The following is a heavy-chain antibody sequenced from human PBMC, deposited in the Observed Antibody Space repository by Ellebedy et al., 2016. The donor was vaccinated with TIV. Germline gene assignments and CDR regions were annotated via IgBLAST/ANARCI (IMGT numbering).Heavy chain of an antibody. Sequence: AASVKVSCKASGYTFIDYYMNWVRQAPGQGLEWMGWINPSTGGTHFAQMFQGRVTMTRDTSTNTAYMDLTRRGSDDTAIYYCARGSRGVAVAGTEFDYWGQGTLVTVSS. CDR1: GYTFIDYY. J-gene: IGHJ4*02. CDR2: INPSTGGT. CDR3: ARGSRGVAVAGTEFDY. V-gene: IGHV1-2*02. D-gene: IGHD6-19*01.